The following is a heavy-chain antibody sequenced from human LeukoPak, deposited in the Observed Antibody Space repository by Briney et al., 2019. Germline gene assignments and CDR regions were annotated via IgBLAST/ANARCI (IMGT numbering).Heavy chain of an antibody. CDR2: ISAYNGNT. V-gene: IGHV1-18*01. Sequence: ASVKVSCKASGYTYTSYGISWVRQAPGQGLEWMGWISAYNGNTNCAQKLQGRVTMTTDTSTSTAYMELRSLRSDDTAVYYCARDAKFLPIFGARLDLPFDYWGQGTLVTVSS. CDR1: GYTYTSYG. J-gene: IGHJ4*02. D-gene: IGHD3-3*01. CDR3: ARDAKFLPIFGARLDLPFDY.